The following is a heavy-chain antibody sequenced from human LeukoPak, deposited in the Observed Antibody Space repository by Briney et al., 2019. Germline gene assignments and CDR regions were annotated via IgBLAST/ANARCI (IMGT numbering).Heavy chain of an antibody. CDR2: INHSGST. CDR3: ARVSIVATITYFDY. J-gene: IGHJ4*02. Sequence: PSETLSLTCTVSGGSISSGDYYWSWIRQPPGKGLEWIGEINHSGSTNYNPSLKSRVTISVDTSKNQFSLKLSSVTAADTAVYYCARVSIVATITYFDYWGQGTLVTVSS. D-gene: IGHD5-12*01. V-gene: IGHV4-39*07. CDR1: GGSISSGDYY.